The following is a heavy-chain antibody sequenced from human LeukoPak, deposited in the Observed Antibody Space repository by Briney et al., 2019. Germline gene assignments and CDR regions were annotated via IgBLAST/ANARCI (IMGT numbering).Heavy chain of an antibody. J-gene: IGHJ4*02. V-gene: IGHV3-23*01. CDR3: AKGHIVVVTAIRGGIDY. CDR1: RFTFSSYA. D-gene: IGHD2-21*02. CDR2: ISGSGGST. Sequence: PGGSLRLSCAASRFTFSSYAMSWVRQAPGKGLEWVSAISGSGGSTYYADSVKGRFTISRDNSKNTLYLQMNSLRAEDTAVYYCAKGHIVVVTAIRGGIDYWGQGTLVTVSS.